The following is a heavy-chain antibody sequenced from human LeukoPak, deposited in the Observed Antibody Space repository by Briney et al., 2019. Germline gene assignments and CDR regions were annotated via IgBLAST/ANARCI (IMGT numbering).Heavy chain of an antibody. CDR1: GFTFSSYA. CDR3: ARDRLLLWFGETYGMDV. Sequence: GGSLRLSCAASGFTFSSYAMSWVRQAPGKGLEWVAVIWYDGSNKYYADSVKGRFTISRDNSKSTLYLQMNSLRAEDTAVYYCARDRLLLWFGETYGMDVWGQGTTVTVSS. V-gene: IGHV3-33*08. J-gene: IGHJ6*02. D-gene: IGHD3-10*01. CDR2: IWYDGSNK.